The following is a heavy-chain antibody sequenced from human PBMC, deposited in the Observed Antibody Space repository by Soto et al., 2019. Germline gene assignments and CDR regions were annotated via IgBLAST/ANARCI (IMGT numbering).Heavy chain of an antibody. D-gene: IGHD1-26*01. CDR2: IYWNDDK. CDR1: GFSLSTSGVG. J-gene: IGHJ6*02. CDR3: SLLGHTNYYYYGMDV. Sequence: QITLKESGPTLVKPTQTLTLTCTFSGFSLSTSGVGVGWIRQPPGKALEWLALIYWNDDKRYSPSLKSRLTITKDTSKNQVVLTMTNMDPVDTATYYCSLLGHTNYYYYGMDVWGQGTTVTVSS. V-gene: IGHV2-5*01.